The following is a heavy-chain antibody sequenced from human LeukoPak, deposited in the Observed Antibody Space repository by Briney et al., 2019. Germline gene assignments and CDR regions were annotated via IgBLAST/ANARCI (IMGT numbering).Heavy chain of an antibody. Sequence: SETLSLTCTVSGGSISSYYWSWIRQPPGKGLEWIGYMHYSGSTNYNPSLKSRVTISVDTSKNQFSLKLSSVTAADTAVYYCARDRLQLQSWGQGTLVTVSS. J-gene: IGHJ5*02. CDR2: MHYSGST. CDR1: GGSISSYY. V-gene: IGHV4-59*01. CDR3: ARDRLQLQS. D-gene: IGHD1-1*01.